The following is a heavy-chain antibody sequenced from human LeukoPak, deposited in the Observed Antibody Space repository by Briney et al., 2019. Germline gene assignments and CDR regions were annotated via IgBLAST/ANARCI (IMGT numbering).Heavy chain of an antibody. Sequence: GGSLRLSCAASGFAFSSYSLNWVRQVPGKGLEWVSYISSSSSTIYYADSVKGRFTISRDNAKNSLYLQMNSLRAEDTAVYYCARDGYCSGSSCYSTTDYWGQGTLVTVSS. CDR2: ISSSSSTI. J-gene: IGHJ4*02. CDR3: ARDGYCSGSSCYSTTDY. V-gene: IGHV3-48*04. D-gene: IGHD2-15*01. CDR1: GFAFSSYS.